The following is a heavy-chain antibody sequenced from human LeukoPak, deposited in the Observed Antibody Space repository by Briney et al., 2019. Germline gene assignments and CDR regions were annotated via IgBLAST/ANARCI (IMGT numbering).Heavy chain of an antibody. D-gene: IGHD6-13*01. CDR3: ARDDIAAAYTADY. Sequence: ASVKVSCKASGYTFTGYYMHWVRQAPGQGLEWMGIINPRTGSTSYAQKFQGRVTMTRDTSTSTVYMELSSLRSEDTAVYYCARDDIAAAYTADYWGQGTLVTVSS. CDR1: GYTFTGYY. V-gene: IGHV1-46*01. CDR2: INPRTGST. J-gene: IGHJ4*02.